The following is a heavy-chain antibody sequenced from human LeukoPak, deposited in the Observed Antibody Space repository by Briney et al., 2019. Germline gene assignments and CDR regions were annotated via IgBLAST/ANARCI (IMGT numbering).Heavy chain of an antibody. V-gene: IGHV3-43*01. CDR2: INRRGHT. Sequence: GGSLRHSYAPSGFPLYRFTIHWVRQTPGKGLEWVSLINRRGHTFYADSVKGRFTISRDNSRNSVFLQMNSLRPEDTALYHCAKEVDCPSDCLFFHSWGQGTLVTVSS. CDR3: AKEVDCPSDCLFFHS. CDR1: GFPLYRFT. J-gene: IGHJ4*02. D-gene: IGHD2-21*02.